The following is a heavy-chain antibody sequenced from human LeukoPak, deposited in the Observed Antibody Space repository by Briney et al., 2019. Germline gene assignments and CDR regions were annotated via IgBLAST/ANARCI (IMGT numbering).Heavy chain of an antibody. CDR2: ITGDSAYI. V-gene: IGHV3-21*01. CDR1: GFTFSTYA. Sequence: GGSLRLSCAASGFTFSTYAMNWVRQAPGEGLKWVSCITGDSAYIYYADSVKGRFTISRDNAENSLYLQMNSLRAVDTAVYFCARGEEKATITALDSWGQGTLVTVSS. J-gene: IGHJ4*02. D-gene: IGHD5-24*01. CDR3: ARGEEKATITALDS.